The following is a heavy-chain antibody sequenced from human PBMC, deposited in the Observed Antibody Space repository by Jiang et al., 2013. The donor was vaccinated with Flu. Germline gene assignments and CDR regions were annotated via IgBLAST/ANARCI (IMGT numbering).Heavy chain of an antibody. CDR1: GFTVSSNY. CDR3: AKFGAPAIPIFGVLINAFDI. D-gene: IGHD3-3*02. J-gene: IGHJ3*02. V-gene: IGHV3-53*01. Sequence: VQLVESGGGLIQPGGSLRLSCAASGFTVSSNYMSWVRQAPGKGLEWVSVIHSGGSTYYADSVRDRFTISRDSSKNTLYLQMNSLRAEDTAVYYCAKFGAPAIPIFGVLINAFDIWGQGTMVTVSS. CDR2: IHSGGST.